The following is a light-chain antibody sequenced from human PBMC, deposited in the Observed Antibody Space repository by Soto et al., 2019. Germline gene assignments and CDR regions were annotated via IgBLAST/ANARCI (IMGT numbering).Light chain of an antibody. CDR1: QSVRNN. Sequence: EMVLTQSPGTLSLSPGERATLSCRASQSVRNNLAWYQQKPGQAPSLLIYGASTRATGIPARFSGSGSGTEFSLTISSLQSEDSAVYYCQQYNNWPPITFGQGTRLEIK. CDR3: QQYNNWPPIT. CDR2: GAS. V-gene: IGKV3-15*01. J-gene: IGKJ5*01.